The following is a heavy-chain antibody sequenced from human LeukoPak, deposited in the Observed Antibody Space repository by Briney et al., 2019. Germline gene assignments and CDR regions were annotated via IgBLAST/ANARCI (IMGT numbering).Heavy chain of an antibody. V-gene: IGHV1-69*13. CDR3: ARTEYNYGYLPPYQYYYMDV. J-gene: IGHJ6*03. D-gene: IGHD5-18*01. CDR2: IIPFFGAP. Sequence: ASVKVSCKASGGTFSTFGVSWVRQAPGQGLEWMGVIIPFFGAPNYAQKFQGRLTITADESTNTVYMELGSLRSEDTAVYFCARTEYNYGYLPPYQYYYMDVWGKGTTVTISS. CDR1: GGTFSTFG.